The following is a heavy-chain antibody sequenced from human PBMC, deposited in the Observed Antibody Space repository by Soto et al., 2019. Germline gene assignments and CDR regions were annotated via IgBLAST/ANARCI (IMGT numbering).Heavy chain of an antibody. D-gene: IGHD1-7*01. CDR2: IHSSGTT. CDR1: SGSINSFY. CDR3: ARDRIIGTSYSDY. Sequence: PSETLSLTCTVSSGSINSFYWSWIRQPAGKGLEWIGRIHSSGTTNYNPSLKSRVTMSVDTSRNQFSLKLTPVTAADTAVYYCARDRIIGTSYSDYWGQGVLVTVSS. J-gene: IGHJ4*02. V-gene: IGHV4-4*07.